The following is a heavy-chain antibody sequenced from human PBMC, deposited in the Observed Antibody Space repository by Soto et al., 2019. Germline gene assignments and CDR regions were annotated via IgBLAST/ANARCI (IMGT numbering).Heavy chain of an antibody. CDR1: GGSISSGDYY. D-gene: IGHD6-13*01. V-gene: IGHV4-30-4*01. CDR2: IYYSGST. J-gene: IGHJ6*02. Sequence: SENLSLTCTVSGGSISSGDYYWSWIRQPPGTGLEWIGYIYYSGSTYYNPSLQSRVTISVDTSKNQFSLKLSSVTAADTAVYYCASPIAADNYYYGMDVWGQGTTVTVSS. CDR3: ASPIAADNYYYGMDV.